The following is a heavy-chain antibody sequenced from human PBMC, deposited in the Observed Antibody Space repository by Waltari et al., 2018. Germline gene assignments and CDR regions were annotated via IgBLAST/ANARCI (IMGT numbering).Heavy chain of an antibody. D-gene: IGHD6-19*01. J-gene: IGHJ4*02. Sequence: QVQLVQSGAEVKKPGASVKVSCKVSGYTLTELSMHWVRQAPGKGLEWMGGFDPEDGETIYAQKFQGRVTMTRNTSISTAYMELSSLRSEDTAVYYCAVIAVADLFDYWGQGTLVTVSS. CDR1: GYTLTELS. CDR2: FDPEDGET. V-gene: IGHV1-24*01. CDR3: AVIAVADLFDY.